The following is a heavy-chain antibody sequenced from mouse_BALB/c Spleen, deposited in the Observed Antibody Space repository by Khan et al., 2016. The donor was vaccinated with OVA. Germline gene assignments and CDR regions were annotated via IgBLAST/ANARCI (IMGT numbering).Heavy chain of an antibody. CDR2: INPKNGIT. CDR1: GYTFTEYT. V-gene: IGHV1-18*01. CDR3: ARDAGRY. D-gene: IGHD3-3*01. Sequence: EVQLQESGPELVKPGASVKISCKTSGYTFTEYTLHWVKQSHGKSLDWIGVINPKNGITSYNQKFKGKATLTVDKSSSTAYMEFRSLTSEDSAVYYCARDAGRYWGQGTSVTVSS. J-gene: IGHJ4*01.